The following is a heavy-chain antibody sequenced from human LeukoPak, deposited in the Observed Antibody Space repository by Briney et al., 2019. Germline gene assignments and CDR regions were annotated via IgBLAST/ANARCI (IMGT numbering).Heavy chain of an antibody. Sequence: ASVKVSCKASGGTFSSYAISWVRQAPGQGLGWMGGIIPIFGTANYAQKFQGRVTITTDESTSTAYMELSSLRSEDTAVYYCARDPYYYDSSGYFDYWGQGTLVTVSS. V-gene: IGHV1-69*05. CDR1: GGTFSSYA. D-gene: IGHD3-22*01. J-gene: IGHJ4*02. CDR2: IIPIFGTA. CDR3: ARDPYYYDSSGYFDY.